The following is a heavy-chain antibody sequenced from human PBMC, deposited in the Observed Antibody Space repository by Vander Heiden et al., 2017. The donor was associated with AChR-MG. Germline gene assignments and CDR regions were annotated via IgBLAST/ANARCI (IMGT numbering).Heavy chain of an antibody. Sequence: QVQLVQSGAEVKKPGASVKVSCKASGSTFTSYGISWVRQAPGQGLEWMGWISAYNGNTNYAQKLQGRVTMTTDTSTSTAYMELRSLRSDDTAVYYCARGILGYYDSSGRAPFYYWGQGTLVTVSS. CDR2: ISAYNGNT. CDR3: ARGILGYYDSSGRAPFYY. D-gene: IGHD3-22*01. CDR1: GSTFTSYG. V-gene: IGHV1-18*01. J-gene: IGHJ4*02.